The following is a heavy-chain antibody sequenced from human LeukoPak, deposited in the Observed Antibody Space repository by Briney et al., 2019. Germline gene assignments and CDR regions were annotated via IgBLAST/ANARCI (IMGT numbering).Heavy chain of an antibody. CDR1: GFTFSSYA. Sequence: GGSLRLSCAASGFTFSSYAMSWVRQASGKGLEWVSAISGSGGSTYYADSVKGRFTISRDDSKNTLSLQMNSLRVEDTAVYYCARDLAWGAFDYWGQGTLVTVSS. D-gene: IGHD7-27*01. V-gene: IGHV3-23*01. CDR2: ISGSGGST. J-gene: IGHJ4*02. CDR3: ARDLAWGAFDY.